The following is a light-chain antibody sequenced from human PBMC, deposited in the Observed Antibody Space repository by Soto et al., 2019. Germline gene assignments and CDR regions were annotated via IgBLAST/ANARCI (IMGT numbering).Light chain of an antibody. CDR1: QSLVYSDGNTY. J-gene: IGKJ1*01. CDR3: MQATDWPT. V-gene: IGKV2-30*01. CDR2: RVS. Sequence: DVVMTQSPLSLPVTLGQPASISCKSNQSLVYSDGNTYLNWFQQRPGHSPRRLIYRVSKRDSGVPDRVTGSGSGTDFTLKISRVEAEDVGLYYCMQATDWPTFGKGTKVELK.